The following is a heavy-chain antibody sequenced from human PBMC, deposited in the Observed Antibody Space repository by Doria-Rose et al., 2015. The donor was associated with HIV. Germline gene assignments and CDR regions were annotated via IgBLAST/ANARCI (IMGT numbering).Heavy chain of an antibody. CDR2: ILSDDEG. CDR3: ARIKSSRWYHKYYFDF. V-gene: IGHV2-26*01. Sequence: QITLKESGPALVKPTETLTLTCTVSGVSLSSPGMGVSWIRQPPGKALEWLAHILSDDEGSYKTSLKSRLTISRGTSKSQVVLTMTDMDPVDTATYYCARIKSSRWYHKYYFDFWGQGTLVIVSA. J-gene: IGHJ4*02. CDR1: GVSLSSPGMG. D-gene: IGHD6-13*01.